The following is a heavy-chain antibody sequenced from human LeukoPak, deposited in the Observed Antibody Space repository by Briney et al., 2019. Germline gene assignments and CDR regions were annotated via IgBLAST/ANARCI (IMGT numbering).Heavy chain of an antibody. V-gene: IGHV3-23*01. J-gene: IGHJ4*02. Sequence: PGGSLRLSCAASGFTFSSYAMSWVRQAPGKGLEWVSAISGSGGSTYYADSVKGRFTISRDNSKNTLYLRMNNVRVEDTAVYYCTRAVSSGSYKVYFDSWGQGTLVTVSS. D-gene: IGHD3-22*01. CDR2: ISGSGGST. CDR3: TRAVSSGSYKVYFDS. CDR1: GFTFSSYA.